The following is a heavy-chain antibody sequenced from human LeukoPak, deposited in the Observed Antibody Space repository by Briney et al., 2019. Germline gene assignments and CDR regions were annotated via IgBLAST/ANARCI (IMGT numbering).Heavy chain of an antibody. V-gene: IGHV3-23*01. J-gene: IGHJ4*02. CDR2: ISDSGDYT. Sequence: GGSLRLSCTGLGFTLTSNGTTWCRQAPGQGLEWVSVISDSGDYTSYADSVRGRFTISRYNSRNTLYLQMISLRPEDTAVYYCATDSSISKYCTYGVSSPFDYWGQGTLVTVSS. CDR1: GFTLTSNG. CDR3: ATDSSISKYCTYGVSSPFDY. D-gene: IGHD2-8*01.